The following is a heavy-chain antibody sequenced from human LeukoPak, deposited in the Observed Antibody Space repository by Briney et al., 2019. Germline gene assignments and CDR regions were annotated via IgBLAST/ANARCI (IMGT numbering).Heavy chain of an antibody. V-gene: IGHV4-59*08. CDR2: SSNSGST. Sequence: SERLSLTCAVSGGSISSYYWTWIRQPPGKGLEWIGYSSNSGSTKYNSSLKSRVTILVDTSKNQFSLRLTSVTAADSAVYYCARQASGSYFFDYWGQGALVTVSS. J-gene: IGHJ4*02. CDR3: ARQASGSYFFDY. CDR1: GGSISSYY. D-gene: IGHD1-26*01.